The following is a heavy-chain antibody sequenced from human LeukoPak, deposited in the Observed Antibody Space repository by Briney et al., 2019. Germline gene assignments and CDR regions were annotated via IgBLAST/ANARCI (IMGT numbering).Heavy chain of an antibody. V-gene: IGHV3-33*01. CDR3: AREVDGSGTFDY. CDR2: IWYDGSNK. CDR1: GFTFSSYA. J-gene: IGHJ4*02. Sequence: GGSLRLSCAASGFTFSSYAMHWVRQAPGKGLEWVAVIWYDGSNKYYADSVKGRFTISRDNSKNTLYLHMGSLRPEDMAVYYCAREVDGSGTFDYWGQGTLVTVSS. D-gene: IGHD3-10*01.